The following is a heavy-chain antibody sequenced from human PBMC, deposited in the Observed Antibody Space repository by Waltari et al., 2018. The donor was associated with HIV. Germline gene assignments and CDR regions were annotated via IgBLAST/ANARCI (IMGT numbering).Heavy chain of an antibody. CDR2: IYHSGNI. Sequence: LQLQASGSGLVKPAQTLSLTCAVSGGSISNGGYSWSCTRQSPGKGLEWIGYIYHSGNIYQSGRTHYNPSLRSRVTISIDISKNQFSLSLTSVTAADTAMYYCATIPWGDNYFDPWGQGTLVSVSS. J-gene: IGHJ5*02. CDR1: GGSISNGGYS. D-gene: IGHD3-16*01. CDR3: ATIPWGDNYFDP. V-gene: IGHV4-30-2*06.